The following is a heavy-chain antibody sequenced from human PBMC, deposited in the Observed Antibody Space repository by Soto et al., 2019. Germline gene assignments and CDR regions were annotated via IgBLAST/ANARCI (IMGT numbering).Heavy chain of an antibody. Sequence: SETLSLTCPVSGGSISSGCYYWSWIRQPPGKGLEWIGYIYHSGSTYYNPSLKSRVTISVDRSKNQFSLKLSSVTAADTAVYYCARGPPNSIWGQGTLVTVSS. CDR3: ARGPPNSI. D-gene: IGHD3-22*01. CDR2: IYHSGST. V-gene: IGHV4-30-2*01. J-gene: IGHJ4*02. CDR1: GGSISSGCYY.